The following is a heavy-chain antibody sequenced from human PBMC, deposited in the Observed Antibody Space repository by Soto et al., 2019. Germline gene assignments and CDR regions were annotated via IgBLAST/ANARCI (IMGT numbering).Heavy chain of an antibody. CDR1: GFTFSSHA. CDR3: VGDGQSNWDFDY. J-gene: IGHJ4*02. D-gene: IGHD7-27*01. Sequence: GGSLRLSCAASGFTFSSHAMHWVRQAPGKGLEWVAYIWHDGSNRHYPDSVKGRFTISRDNPKNTLYLEMNSLRAEDTAVYFCVGDGQSNWDFDYWGQGTLVTVSS. CDR2: IWHDGSNR. V-gene: IGHV3-33*01.